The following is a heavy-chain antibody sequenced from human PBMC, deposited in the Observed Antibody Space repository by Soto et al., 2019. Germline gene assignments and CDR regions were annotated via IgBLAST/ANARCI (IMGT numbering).Heavy chain of an antibody. V-gene: IGHV4-4*02. D-gene: IGHD2-2*01. Sequence: QVQLQESGPGLVKPSGTLSLTCAVSGGSISSSNWWSWVRQPPGKGLEWIGEIYHSGSTNYNPSLKRRVPTSVDKSKNHFSLKLSSVPAADAAVYYCARVVGGYYYGMAGGGQGTTVTVSS. CDR1: GGSISSSNW. CDR2: IYHSGST. CDR3: ARVVGGYYYGMAG. J-gene: IGHJ6*02.